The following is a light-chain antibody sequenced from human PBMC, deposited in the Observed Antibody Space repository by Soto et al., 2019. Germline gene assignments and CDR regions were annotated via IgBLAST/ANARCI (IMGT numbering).Light chain of an antibody. CDR1: QSISSW. Sequence: ASVGGRVTITFRASQSISSWLAWYQQKPGKAPKLLIYDASSLESGVPSRFSGSGSGTDFTLTISCLQSEDFATYYCQQYYSYPQTFGQGTKVDIK. CDR2: DAS. J-gene: IGKJ1*01. V-gene: IGKV1-5*01. CDR3: QQYYSYPQT.